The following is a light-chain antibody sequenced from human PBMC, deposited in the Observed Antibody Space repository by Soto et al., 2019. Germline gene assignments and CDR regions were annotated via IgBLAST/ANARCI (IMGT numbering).Light chain of an antibody. CDR3: SSSASSTTWV. CDR2: EVS. CDR1: SSDIGGYNY. Sequence: QSALTQPASVSGSPGQSITISCTGTSSDIGGYNYVSWYQQYPGKAPKLIIYEVSDRPSGVSNRFSGSKSGNTASLTISGLQAEDEADYYCSSSASSTTWVFGGGTQLTVL. V-gene: IGLV2-14*01. J-gene: IGLJ3*02.